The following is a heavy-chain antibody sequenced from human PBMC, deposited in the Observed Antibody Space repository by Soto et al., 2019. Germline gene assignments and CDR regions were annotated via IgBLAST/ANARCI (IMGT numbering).Heavy chain of an antibody. Sequence: GGSLRLSCAASGFTFSSYSMNWVRQAPGKGLEWVSYISSSSSTIYYADSVKGRFTISRDNAKNSLYLQMNSLRAEDTAVYYCASIVVVVAGRAFDIWGQGTMVTVSS. CDR2: ISSSSSTI. D-gene: IGHD2-15*01. CDR1: GFTFSSYS. CDR3: ASIVVVVAGRAFDI. J-gene: IGHJ3*02. V-gene: IGHV3-48*01.